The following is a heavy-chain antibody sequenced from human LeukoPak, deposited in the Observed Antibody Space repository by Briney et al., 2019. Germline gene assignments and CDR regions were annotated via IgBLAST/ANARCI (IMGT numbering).Heavy chain of an antibody. CDR1: GGSISSTNW. CDR3: SRESGAFSLFGY. Sequence: SETLSLTCGVSGGSISSTNWYSWVRQPPGQGLEWIGEISLSGLTNYNPSLKSRVTMSLDKSKNLLSLTLTSVTAADTAVYYCSRESGAFSLFGYWGQGTLVTVTS. V-gene: IGHV4-4*02. D-gene: IGHD1-26*01. J-gene: IGHJ4*02. CDR2: ISLSGLT.